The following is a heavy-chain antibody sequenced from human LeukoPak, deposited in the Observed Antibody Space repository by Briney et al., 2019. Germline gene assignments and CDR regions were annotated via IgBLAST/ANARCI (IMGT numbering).Heavy chain of an antibody. J-gene: IGHJ4*02. CDR1: GGSISSGSYY. CDR2: IYYSGST. CDR3: ARVDTAMALDY. V-gene: IGHV4-39*07. D-gene: IGHD5-18*01. Sequence: SETLSLTCTVSGGSISSGSYYWGWIRQPPGKGLEWIGSIYYSGSTYYNPSLKSRVTISVDTSKNQFSLKLSSVTAADTAVYYCARVDTAMALDYWGQGTLVTVSS.